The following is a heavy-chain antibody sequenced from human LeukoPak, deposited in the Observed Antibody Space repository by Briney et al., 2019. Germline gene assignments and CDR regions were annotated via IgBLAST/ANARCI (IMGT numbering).Heavy chain of an antibody. CDR3: ARPVSSTSCCFDY. V-gene: IGHV1-2*02. Sequence: ASVKVSCKASGYTFTGYYMHWVRQAPGQGLEWMGWINPNSGGTNYAQKFQGRVTMTRDTSISTAYMELSRLRSDDTAVYYCARPVSSTSCCFDYWGQGTLVTVSS. CDR1: GYTFTGYY. CDR2: INPNSGGT. J-gene: IGHJ4*02. D-gene: IGHD2-2*01.